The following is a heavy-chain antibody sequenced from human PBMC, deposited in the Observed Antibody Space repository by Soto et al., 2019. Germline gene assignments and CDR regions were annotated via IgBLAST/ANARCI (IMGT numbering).Heavy chain of an antibody. CDR1: GFTFSSYS. CDR2: ISSSSSTI. D-gene: IGHD1-7*01. CDR3: ASEFNPYHLELAGTTGCMDV. J-gene: IGHJ6*02. V-gene: IGHV3-48*02. Sequence: EVQLVESGGGLVQPGGSLRLSCAASGFTFSSYSMNWVRQAPGKGLEWVSYISSSSSTIYYADSVKGRFTISRDNAKNTLYLQMNSLRDEDTAVYYCASEFNPYHLELAGTTGCMDVWGQGTTVTVSS.